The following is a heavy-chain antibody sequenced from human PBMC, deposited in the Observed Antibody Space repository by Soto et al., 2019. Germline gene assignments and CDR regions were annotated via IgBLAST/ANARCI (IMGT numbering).Heavy chain of an antibody. CDR1: GGSISSGGYY. CDR3: ARDRVGPAHGGRYFDY. Sequence: QVQLQESGPGLVKPSQTLSLTCTVSGGSISSGGYYWSWIRQYPGKGLEWIGYIYYSGSTYYNSSLKSRVTIAADTSKNQFSLKLSSVTAADTAVYYCARDRVGPAHGGRYFDYWGQGTLVTVSS. V-gene: IGHV4-31*03. J-gene: IGHJ4*02. D-gene: IGHD2-2*01. CDR2: IYYSGST.